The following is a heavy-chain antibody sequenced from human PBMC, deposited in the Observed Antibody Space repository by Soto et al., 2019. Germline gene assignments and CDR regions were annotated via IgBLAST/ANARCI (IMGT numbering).Heavy chain of an antibody. J-gene: IGHJ6*02. Sequence: QVQLVQSGAEVKKPGASVKVSCKASGYTFTSYGISWVRQAPGQGLEWMGWISAYNGNTNYAQKLQGRVTMTTDTSPSTAYMELRSLRSDDTAVYYCAGCGGSCSDYYYGMDVWGQGTTVTVSS. D-gene: IGHD2-15*01. CDR3: AGCGGSCSDYYYGMDV. CDR2: ISAYNGNT. CDR1: GYTFTSYG. V-gene: IGHV1-18*01.